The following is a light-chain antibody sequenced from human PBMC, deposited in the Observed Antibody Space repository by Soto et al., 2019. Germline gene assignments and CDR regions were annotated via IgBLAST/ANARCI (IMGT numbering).Light chain of an antibody. V-gene: IGKV3-15*01. J-gene: IGKJ2*01. CDR2: GAS. CDR1: QSMSTN. CDR3: QQYNNWPYT. Sequence: EIVMTQSPATLSVSPGERATLSCRASQSMSTNLAWYQQKPGQAPRLLIFGASTRATCIPARFSGSGSGAEFTLTISSLQSEDFAIYYCQQYNNWPYTFGQGTMLEIK.